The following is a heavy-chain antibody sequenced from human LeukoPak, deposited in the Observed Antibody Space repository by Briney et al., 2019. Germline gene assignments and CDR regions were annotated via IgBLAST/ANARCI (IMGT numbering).Heavy chain of an antibody. CDR2: FDSEDGET. V-gene: IGHV1-24*01. J-gene: IGHJ6*02. D-gene: IGHD1-1*01. CDR3: ARNDVAYYYYGMDV. Sequence: ASVKVSCKVSGYTLTELSMYWVRQAPGKGLEWMGRFDSEDGETNYAQKVQGRVTMTEDTSTDTAYMELNSLRSDDTAVYYCARNDVAYYYYGMDVWGQGTTVTVSS. CDR1: GYTLTELS.